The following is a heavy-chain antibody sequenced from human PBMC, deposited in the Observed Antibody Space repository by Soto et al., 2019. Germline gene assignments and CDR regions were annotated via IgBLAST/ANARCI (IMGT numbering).Heavy chain of an antibody. Sequence: GGSLRLSCAASGFTFSSDWMSWVRQAPDKGLEWVATINQDGSEKYYVDSVRGRFTISRDNAKNSLYLQMNSLRAEDTAVYSCAALSSFDYWGLGTLVTVSS. CDR2: INQDGSEK. J-gene: IGHJ4*02. V-gene: IGHV3-7*01. CDR1: GFTFSSDW. CDR3: AALSSFDY.